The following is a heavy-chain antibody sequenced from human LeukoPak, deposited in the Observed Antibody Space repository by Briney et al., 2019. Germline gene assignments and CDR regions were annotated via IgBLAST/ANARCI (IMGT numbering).Heavy chain of an antibody. Sequence: SETLSLTCTVSGGSISSGGYYWSWIRQHPGKGLEWIGYIYYSGSTYYNPSLKSRVTISLDTSKSHFSLNLNSVTAADTAIYYCARLYGSGSNYLDYWGQGTLVTVSS. CDR1: GGSISSGGYY. CDR2: IYYSGST. J-gene: IGHJ4*02. V-gene: IGHV4-31*03. CDR3: ARLYGSGSNYLDY. D-gene: IGHD3-10*01.